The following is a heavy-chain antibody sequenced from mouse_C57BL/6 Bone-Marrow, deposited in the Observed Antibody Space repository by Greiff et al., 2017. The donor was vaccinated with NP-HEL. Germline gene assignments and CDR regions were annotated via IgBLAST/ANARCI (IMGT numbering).Heavy chain of an antibody. CDR2: IYPGGGYT. CDR1: GYTFTNYW. V-gene: IGHV1-63*01. J-gene: IGHJ4*01. D-gene: IGHD3-2*02. Sequence: VQLQQSGAELVRPGTSVKMSCKASGYTFTNYWIGWAKQRPGHGLEWIGDIYPGGGYTNYNEKFKGKATLTADKSSSTAYMQFSSLTSEDSAIYYCARSGAQATYYAMDYGGQGTSVTVSS. CDR3: ARSGAQATYYAMDY.